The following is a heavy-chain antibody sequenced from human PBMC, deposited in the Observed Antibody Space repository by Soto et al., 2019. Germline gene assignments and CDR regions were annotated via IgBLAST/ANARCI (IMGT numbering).Heavy chain of an antibody. J-gene: IGHJ4*02. D-gene: IGHD3-22*01. CDR1: GFTFTTYY. V-gene: IGHV1-46*01. CDR2: IDPSGGST. Sequence: ASVKVSCKTSGFTFTTYYIHWVRQAPGQGLEWMGMIDPSGGSTTYAQKFQGRITMTSDMSTSTVYMELSSLRSEDTAVYYCAIVPYDTTGSYAFWGQGILVSV. CDR3: AIVPYDTTGSYAF.